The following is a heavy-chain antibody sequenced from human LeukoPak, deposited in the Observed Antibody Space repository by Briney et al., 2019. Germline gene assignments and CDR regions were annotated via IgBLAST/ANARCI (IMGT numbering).Heavy chain of an antibody. Sequence: ASVKVSCKVSGYTLTELSMHWVRQAPGKGLEWMGGFDPEDGETIYAQKFQGRVTITADKSTSTAYMELSSLRSEDTAVYYCARIIVVVPADNWFDPWGQGTLVTVSS. J-gene: IGHJ5*02. D-gene: IGHD2-2*01. CDR2: FDPEDGET. V-gene: IGHV1-24*01. CDR1: GYTLTELS. CDR3: ARIIVVVPADNWFDP.